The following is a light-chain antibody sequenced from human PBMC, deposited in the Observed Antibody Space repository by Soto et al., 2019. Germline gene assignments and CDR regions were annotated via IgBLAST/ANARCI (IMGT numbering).Light chain of an antibody. Sequence: DIQMTQSPSSLSASVGDRVTITCQASQDISNYLNWYQQKPGKAPKLLIYDASNLETGVPSRFSGSGSGTDDTFTIRSLQPEDIATYYCQQYDNLPPYTFGQGAKLEIK. CDR3: QQYDNLPPYT. V-gene: IGKV1-33*01. CDR2: DAS. CDR1: QDISNY. J-gene: IGKJ2*01.